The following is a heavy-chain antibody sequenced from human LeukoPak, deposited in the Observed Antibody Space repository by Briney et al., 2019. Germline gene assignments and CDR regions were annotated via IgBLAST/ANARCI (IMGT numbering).Heavy chain of an antibody. J-gene: IGHJ6*03. CDR1: GGSISSYY. CDR2: IYYSGST. D-gene: IGHD3-10*01. Sequence: SETLPLTCTVSGGSISSYYWSWIRQPPGKGLEWIGYIYYSGSTNYNPSLKSRVTISVDTSKNQFSLKLSSVTAADTAVYYCAMYYGSGNYYMDVWGKGTTVTVSS. V-gene: IGHV4-59*01. CDR3: AMYYGSGNYYMDV.